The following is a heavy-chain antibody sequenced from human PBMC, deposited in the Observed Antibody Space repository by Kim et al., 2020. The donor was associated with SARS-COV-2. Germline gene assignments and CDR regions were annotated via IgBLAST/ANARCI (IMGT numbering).Heavy chain of an antibody. D-gene: IGHD4-4*01. CDR3: ARDPATVTTYYDY. V-gene: IGHV3-33*01. Sequence: YANSAKGRFTISRDDPKNTLYLQMNMLRAEDTAVYYCARDPATVTTYYDYWGQGTLVIVSS. J-gene: IGHJ4*02.